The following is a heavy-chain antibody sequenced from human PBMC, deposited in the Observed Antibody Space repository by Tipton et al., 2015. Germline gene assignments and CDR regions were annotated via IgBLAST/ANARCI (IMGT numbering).Heavy chain of an antibody. D-gene: IGHD4-17*01. Sequence: LRLSCTVSGDSISNYYWSWIRQPPGKGLEWIGYISYTDGAHYNPALKSRVTISVDTSKNQFSLTLNSVAAADTAVYYCARDGLYGDIYLHNWGQGTLVTVSS. CDR2: ISYTDGA. V-gene: IGHV4-59*01. CDR1: GDSISNYY. J-gene: IGHJ4*02. CDR3: ARDGLYGDIYLHN.